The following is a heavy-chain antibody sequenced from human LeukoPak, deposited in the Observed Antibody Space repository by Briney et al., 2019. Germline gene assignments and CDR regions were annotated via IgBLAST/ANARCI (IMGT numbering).Heavy chain of an antibody. CDR3: ARAASDSWFDP. CDR1: GGSFSGYY. CDR2: INHSGST. Sequence: SETLSLTCAVSGGSFSGYYWSWIRQPPGKGLEWIGEINHSGSTNYNPSLKSRVTISVDTSKNQFSLKLSSVTAADTAVYYCARAASDSWFDPWGQGTLVTVSS. J-gene: IGHJ5*02. D-gene: IGHD2-15*01. V-gene: IGHV4-34*01.